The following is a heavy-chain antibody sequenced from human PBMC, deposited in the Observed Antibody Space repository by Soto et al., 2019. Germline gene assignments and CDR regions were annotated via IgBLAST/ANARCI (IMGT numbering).Heavy chain of an antibody. V-gene: IGHV3-11*01. CDR1: GFTFSDYY. J-gene: IGHJ6*02. CDR3: ARLDGNTYDSSGYYYYYYGMDV. CDR2: ISSSGSTI. Sequence: QVQLVESGGGLVKPGGSLRLSCAASGFTFSDYYMSWIRQAPGKGLEWVSYISSSGSTIYYADSVQGRFTISRDNAKNSLDLQMSSLRAEDTAVYYCARLDGNTYDSSGYYYYYYGMDVWGQGTTVTVSS. D-gene: IGHD3-22*01.